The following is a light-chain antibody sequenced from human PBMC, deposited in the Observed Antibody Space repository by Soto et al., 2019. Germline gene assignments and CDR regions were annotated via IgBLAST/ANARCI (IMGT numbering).Light chain of an antibody. J-gene: IGKJ5*01. CDR3: QQYNNWPIT. Sequence: EIVMTQSPATLSVSPGERGTLSCRASQNIRSNVACYQQRPGQAPRLLIFGASVRATGVPDRFSGSGSGTDFTLTINSLQSEDSAVYYCQQYNNWPITFGQGTRLEI. CDR1: QNIRSN. V-gene: IGKV3-15*01. CDR2: GAS.